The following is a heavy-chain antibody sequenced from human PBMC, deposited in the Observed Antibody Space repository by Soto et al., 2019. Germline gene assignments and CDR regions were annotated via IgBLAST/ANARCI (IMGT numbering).Heavy chain of an antibody. V-gene: IGHV3-23*01. CDR2: ISSNGGYT. J-gene: IGHJ6*02. D-gene: IGHD3-9*01. CDR1: GGPFSGCA. CDR3: LTWSHKVLTGPVGYGMDV. Sequence: GGSLRLSCAASGGPFSGCALSWVRQAPGGGLEWVSFISSNGGYTNYADSVKGRFSISRDNSNNMLYLQMSSLRAEDSAIYYCLTWSHKVLTGPVGYGMDVWGQGTTVTVSS.